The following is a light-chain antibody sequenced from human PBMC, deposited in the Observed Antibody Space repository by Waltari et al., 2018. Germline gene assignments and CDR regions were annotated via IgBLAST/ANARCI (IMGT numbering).Light chain of an antibody. J-gene: IGKJ3*01. Sequence: DIQMTQSPSSVSASVGDRVTVTCRASQDISSRLAWYQQQPGKAPRLLIYDTSTLQSGVQSRFSGSGSGTDFTLTISSLQPEDSATYSCQQGGSFPFTFGPGTKVNI. CDR3: QQGGSFPFT. CDR2: DTS. CDR1: QDISSR. V-gene: IGKV1-12*01.